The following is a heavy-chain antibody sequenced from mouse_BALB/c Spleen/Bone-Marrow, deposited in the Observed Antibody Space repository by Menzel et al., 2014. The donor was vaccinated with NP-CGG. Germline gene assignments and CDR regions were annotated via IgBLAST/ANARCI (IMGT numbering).Heavy chain of an antibody. CDR2: INRNGGSI. CDR1: GFTFSSYY. V-gene: IGHV5-6-2*01. J-gene: IGHJ4*01. CDR3: ARQDYGYDGGAMDY. D-gene: IGHD2-2*01. Sequence: EVQVVESGGGLVKLGGSLKLSCAASGFTFSSYYMSWVRQNPEKRLELVAAINRNGGSIYYPDTVQGRFTISRDNAKNTLYLQMSSLKSEDTALYYCARQDYGYDGGAMDYWGQGTSVTVSS.